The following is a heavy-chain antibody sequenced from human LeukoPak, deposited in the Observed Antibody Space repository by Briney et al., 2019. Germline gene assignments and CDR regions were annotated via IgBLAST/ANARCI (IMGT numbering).Heavy chain of an antibody. V-gene: IGHV3-48*03. D-gene: IGHD1-26*01. J-gene: IGHJ5*02. CDR2: ISSSGSTI. Sequence: PGGSLRLSCAASGFTFSSYEMNWVRQAPGKGLEWVSYISSSGSTIYYADSVKGRFTISRDNSKNTLYLQMNSLRAEDTAVYYCAKDPHTWEGYWFDPWGQGTLVTVSS. CDR3: AKDPHTWEGYWFDP. CDR1: GFTFSSYE.